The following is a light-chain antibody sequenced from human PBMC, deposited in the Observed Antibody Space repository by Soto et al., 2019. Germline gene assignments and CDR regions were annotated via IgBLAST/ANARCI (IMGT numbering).Light chain of an antibody. CDR2: GAS. Sequence: EIVMTQSPATLSVSPGERATLSYRASQSVSSNLAWYQQKPGQAPRLLIYGASTRATGIPARFSGSGSGTDFTLTISRLEPEDFAVYYCQQYNNWPPWTFGQGTKVDI. J-gene: IGKJ1*01. CDR1: QSVSSN. CDR3: QQYNNWPPWT. V-gene: IGKV3-15*01.